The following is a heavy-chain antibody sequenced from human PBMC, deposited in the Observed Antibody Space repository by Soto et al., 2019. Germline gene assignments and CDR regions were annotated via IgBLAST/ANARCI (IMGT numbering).Heavy chain of an antibody. Sequence: GGSLRLSCAASGFTFSSYAMHWVRQAPGKGLEWVAVISYDGSNKYYADSVKGRFTISRDNSKNTLYLQMNSLRAEDTAVYYCAIRGVTTVIVDYWGQGTLVTVSS. V-gene: IGHV3-30-3*01. CDR1: GFTFSSYA. J-gene: IGHJ4*02. D-gene: IGHD4-4*01. CDR2: ISYDGSNK. CDR3: AIRGVTTVIVDY.